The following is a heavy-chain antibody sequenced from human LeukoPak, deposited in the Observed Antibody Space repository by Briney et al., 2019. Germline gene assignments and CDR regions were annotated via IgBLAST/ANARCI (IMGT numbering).Heavy chain of an antibody. CDR1: GGSISNYY. V-gene: IGHV4-4*07. Sequence: PSETLSLTCTVSGGSISNYYWSWIRQPAGKGLEWIGRIYTSGSTNYNPSLKSRVTMSVDTSKNQFSLKLSSVTAADTAVYYCARAGYIVGATLFDYWGQGTLVTVSS. CDR2: IYTSGST. CDR3: ARAGYIVGATLFDY. D-gene: IGHD1-26*01. J-gene: IGHJ4*02.